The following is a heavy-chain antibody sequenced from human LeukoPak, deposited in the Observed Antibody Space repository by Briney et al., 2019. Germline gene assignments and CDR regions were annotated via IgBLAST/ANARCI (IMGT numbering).Heavy chain of an antibody. CDR3: AREYYYGSGSHEYYYGMDV. CDR1: GFTFSSYW. CDR2: INSDGSST. V-gene: IGHV3-74*01. Sequence: GGSLRLSCAASGFTFSSYWMHWVRQAPGKALVWVSRINSDGSSTSYADSVKGRFTISRDNAKNTLYLQMNSLRAEDTAVYYCAREYYYGSGSHEYYYGMDVWGKGTTVTVSS. D-gene: IGHD3-10*01. J-gene: IGHJ6*04.